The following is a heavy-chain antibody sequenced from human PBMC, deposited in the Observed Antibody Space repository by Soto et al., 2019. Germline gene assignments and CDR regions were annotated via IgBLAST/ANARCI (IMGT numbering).Heavy chain of an antibody. CDR2: INNDGTTT. CDR1: GFTFSSYW. CDR3: ARDPGLWFGESPSSYYYNYMDV. J-gene: IGHJ6*03. D-gene: IGHD3-10*01. Sequence: EVQLVESGGGLVQPGGSLRLSCAASGFTFSSYWMHWVRQAPGKGLVWVSRINNDGTTTNYADSVKGRFPISRDNAKNTVFLQMNSLRAEDTAMYYCARDPGLWFGESPSSYYYNYMDVWGKGTTVTVS. V-gene: IGHV3-74*01.